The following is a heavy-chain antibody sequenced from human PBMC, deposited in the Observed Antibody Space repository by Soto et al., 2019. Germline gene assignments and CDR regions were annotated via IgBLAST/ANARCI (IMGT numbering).Heavy chain of an antibody. CDR1: GXFISSYY. J-gene: IGHJ6*02. CDR3: ARFGRVRGVIIRLPYYYGMDV. Sequence: LSLTFTVSGXFISSYYWSWIRQSPGKGLELIGYIHHTGSTNYNPSLKSRVTMSLDTSRNQFSLKLYSVTTADTAVYYCARFGRVRGVIIRLPYYYGMDVWGQGTTVTVSS. CDR2: IHHTGST. D-gene: IGHD3-10*01. V-gene: IGHV4-59*01.